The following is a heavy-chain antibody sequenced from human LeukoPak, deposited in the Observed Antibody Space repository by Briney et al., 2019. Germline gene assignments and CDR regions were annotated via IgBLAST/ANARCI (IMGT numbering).Heavy chain of an antibody. V-gene: IGHV4-34*01. CDR1: GESFSGYY. CDR3: ARRLPYGSGSYGY. CDR2: INHSGST. J-gene: IGHJ4*02. D-gene: IGHD3-10*01. Sequence: PSETLSLTCAVYGESFSGYYWSWIRQPPGKGLEWMGEINHSGSTNYNPSLKSRVTISVDTSKNQFSLKLRSVAAADTAVYYCARRLPYGSGSYGYWGQGTLVTVSS.